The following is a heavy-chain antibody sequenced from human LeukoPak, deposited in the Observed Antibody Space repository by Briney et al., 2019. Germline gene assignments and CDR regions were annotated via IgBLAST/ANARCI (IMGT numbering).Heavy chain of an antibody. Sequence: GGSLRLSCAASGFTASSNYMSWVRQAPGKGLEWVSVIDSGGSTCYADSVKGRFTISRDNSKNTLYLQMNSLRAEDTAVYYCARGGVNDFWSGYYTGIGDYYYMDVWGKGTTVSVSS. J-gene: IGHJ6*03. CDR1: GFTASSNY. CDR3: ARGGVNDFWSGYYTGIGDYYYMDV. V-gene: IGHV3-53*01. D-gene: IGHD3-3*01. CDR2: IDSGGST.